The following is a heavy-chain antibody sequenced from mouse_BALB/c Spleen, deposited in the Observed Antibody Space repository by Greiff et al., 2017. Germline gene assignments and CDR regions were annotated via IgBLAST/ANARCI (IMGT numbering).Heavy chain of an antibody. Sequence: QVQLQLSGAELARPGASVKMSCKASGYTFTSYTMHWVKQRPGQGLEWIGYIKPSSGYTNYNQKFKDKATLTADKSSSTAYMQLSSLTSEDSAVYYCRMIKDYSMDYWGQGTSVTVSA. CDR2: IKPSSGYT. CDR1: GYTFTSYT. D-gene: IGHD2-4*01. V-gene: IGHV1-4*01. CDR3: RMIKDYSMDY. J-gene: IGHJ4*01.